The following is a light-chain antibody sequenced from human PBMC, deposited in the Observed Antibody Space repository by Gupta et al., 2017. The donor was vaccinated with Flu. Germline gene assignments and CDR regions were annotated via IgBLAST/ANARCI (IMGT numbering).Light chain of an antibody. CDR2: EVS. CDR3: SSFTTSNTWV. CDR1: SSDVGAYNR. J-gene: IGLJ3*02. V-gene: IGLV2-14*01. Sequence: QSALTQPASVSGSPGQSIIIPCTRTSSDVGAYNRVSWYQQYPGKAPKLMIYEVSNRPSGVSNRFSGSKSAKMASLTISGLQAEDDAYYYCSSFTTSNTWVFGGGTKLTVL.